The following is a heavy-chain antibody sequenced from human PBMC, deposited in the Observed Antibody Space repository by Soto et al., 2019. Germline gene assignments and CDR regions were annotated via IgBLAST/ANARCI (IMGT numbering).Heavy chain of an antibody. CDR2: ISYDGSNK. Sequence: VQLVESGGGLVQPGGSLRLSCAASGFTFSSYGMHWVRQAPGKGLEWVAVISYDGSNKYYADSVKGRFTISRDNSKNTLYLQMNSLRAEDTAVYYCAKGEGYYGSGSYFYFDYWGQGTLVTVSS. V-gene: IGHV3-30*18. D-gene: IGHD3-10*01. CDR1: GFTFSSYG. J-gene: IGHJ4*02. CDR3: AKGEGYYGSGSYFYFDY.